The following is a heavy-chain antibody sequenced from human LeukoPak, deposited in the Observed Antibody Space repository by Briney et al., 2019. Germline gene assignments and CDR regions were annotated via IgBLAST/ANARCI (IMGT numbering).Heavy chain of an antibody. CDR3: AREKHDYSNFLDPEYYYYYMDV. CDR1: GFTFSSYS. Sequence: PGGSLRLSCAASGFTFSSYSMNWVRQAPGKGLEWVSSISSSSSYIYYADSVKGRFTISRDNAKNSLYLQMNSLRAEDTAVYYCAREKHDYSNFLDPEYYYYYMDVWGKGTTVTVSS. CDR2: ISSSSSYI. J-gene: IGHJ6*03. V-gene: IGHV3-21*01. D-gene: IGHD4-11*01.